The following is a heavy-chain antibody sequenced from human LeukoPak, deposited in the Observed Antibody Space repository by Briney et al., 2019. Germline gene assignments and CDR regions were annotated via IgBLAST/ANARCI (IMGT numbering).Heavy chain of an antibody. CDR3: ARDLIFGVVTTGFDY. CDR1: GFTFSSYW. D-gene: IGHD3-3*01. V-gene: IGHV3-7*01. J-gene: IGHJ4*02. Sequence: GGSLRLSCAASGFTFSSYWMSWVRQAPGKGLEWVANIKQDGSEKYYVDSVKGRFTISRDNAKNSLYLQMNSLRAEDTAVYYCARDLIFGVVTTGFDYWGQGTLVTVSS. CDR2: IKQDGSEK.